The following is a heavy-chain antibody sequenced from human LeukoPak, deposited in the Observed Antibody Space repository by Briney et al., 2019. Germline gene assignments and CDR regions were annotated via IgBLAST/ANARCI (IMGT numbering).Heavy chain of an antibody. CDR1: GGSFSGYY. J-gene: IGHJ4*02. CDR2: INHNGST. CDR3: ARDDYRDGYNSA. V-gene: IGHV4-34*01. Sequence: SETLSLTCAVYGGSFSGYYWSWIRQPPGKGLEWIGEINHNGSTNYNPSLKSRVTISVDTSKNQFSLKLSSVTAADTAVYYCARDDYRDGYNSAWGQGTLVTVSS. D-gene: IGHD5-24*01.